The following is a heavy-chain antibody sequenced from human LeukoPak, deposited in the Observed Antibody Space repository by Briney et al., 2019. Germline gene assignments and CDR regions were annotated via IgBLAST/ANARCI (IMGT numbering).Heavy chain of an antibody. CDR3: ARDAGGVYAQFDY. J-gene: IGHJ4*02. CDR2: ISSGGGLNT. D-gene: IGHD2-8*01. Sequence: GGSLRLSCEASGFSLRSYHMNWVRQAPGKGLEWVSYISSGGGLNTYYADAVKGRFTISRDNAKNSLYLQMNSLRAEDTAVYYCARDAGGVYAQFDYWGQGTLVTVSS. V-gene: IGHV3-48*03. CDR1: GFSLRSYH.